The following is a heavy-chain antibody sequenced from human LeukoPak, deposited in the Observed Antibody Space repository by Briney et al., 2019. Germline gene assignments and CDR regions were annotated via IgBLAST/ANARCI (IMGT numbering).Heavy chain of an antibody. Sequence: ASVKVSCKASGYTFTGYYMHWVRQAPGQGLEWMGWINPNSGGTNYAQKFQGRVTMTRDTSISTAYMELSRLRSDDTAVYYCARFRWELPEGFDYWGQGTLVTVSS. J-gene: IGHJ4*02. CDR3: ARFRWELPEGFDY. D-gene: IGHD1-26*01. CDR2: INPNSGGT. CDR1: GYTFTGYY. V-gene: IGHV1-2*02.